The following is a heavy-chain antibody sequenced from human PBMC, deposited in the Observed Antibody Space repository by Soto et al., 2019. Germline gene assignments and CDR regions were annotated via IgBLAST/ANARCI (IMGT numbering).Heavy chain of an antibody. CDR1: GFTFGDYA. CDR3: TRDSPKALLRFLEWSDGEYAFDI. J-gene: IGHJ3*02. CDR2: IRSKAYGGTT. D-gene: IGHD3-3*01. Sequence: GGSLRLSCTASGFTFGDYAMSWFRQAPGKGLEWVGFIRSKAYGGTTEYAASVKGRFTISRDDSKSIAYLQMNSLKTEDTAVYYCTRDSPKALLRFLEWSDGEYAFDIWGQGTMVTVSS. V-gene: IGHV3-49*03.